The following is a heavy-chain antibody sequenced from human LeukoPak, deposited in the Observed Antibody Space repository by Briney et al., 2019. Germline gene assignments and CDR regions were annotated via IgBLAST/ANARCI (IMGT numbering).Heavy chain of an antibody. D-gene: IGHD4-23*01. V-gene: IGHV1-58*01. J-gene: IGHJ4*02. CDR2: IVVGSGNT. CDR3: AAGVVTTHCYFDY. CDR1: GFTFTSSA. Sequence: TSVKVFCKASGFTFTSSAVQWVRQARGQSLEWIGWIVVGSGNTNYAQKFQERVTITRDMSTSTAYMELSSLRSEDTAVYYCAAGVVTTHCYFDYWGQGTLVTVSS.